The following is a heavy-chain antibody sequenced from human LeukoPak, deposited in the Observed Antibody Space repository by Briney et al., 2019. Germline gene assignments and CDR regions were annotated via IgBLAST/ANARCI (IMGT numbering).Heavy chain of an antibody. CDR2: XXXXSGGT. Sequence: ASVKVSCKASGYTFTAYNMHWVRQAPGXXXXXXXXXXXXSGGTNYAQKFQGRVTMTRDTSISTAYMELSRLRSDDTAVFYCARDLSEIWYVHTALYLDLWGRGTLVTVSS. D-gene: IGHD5-18*01. CDR1: GYTFTAYN. CDR3: ARDLSEIWYVHTALYLDL. V-gene: IGHV1-2*02. J-gene: IGHJ2*01.